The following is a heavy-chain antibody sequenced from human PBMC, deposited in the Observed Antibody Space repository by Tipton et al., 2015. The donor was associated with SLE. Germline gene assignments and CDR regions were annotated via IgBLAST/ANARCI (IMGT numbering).Heavy chain of an antibody. J-gene: IGHJ5*02. CDR2: LYYGGTT. CDR3: ARHRSLEDWLDP. CDR1: GDSISSGSSY. D-gene: IGHD3-3*01. V-gene: IGHV4-39*01. Sequence: TLSLTCSVSGDSISSGSSYWGWIRQPPGKGLEWIVSLYYGGTTYNNPSLKRRVTVSMDTSKSQFSLKLNSVTAADTAVYFCARHRSLEDWLDPWGQGRLVTVSS.